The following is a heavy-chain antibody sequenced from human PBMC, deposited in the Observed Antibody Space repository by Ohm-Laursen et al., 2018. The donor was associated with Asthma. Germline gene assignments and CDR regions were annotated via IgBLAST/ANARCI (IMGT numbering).Heavy chain of an antibody. CDR2: IYPDGGEK. D-gene: IGHD3-16*01. Sequence: GSLRLSCAASGLPLSNFWMSWVRQAPGKGLEWVANIYPDGGEKYYVDSVDGRFTISRDDAKNSLYLQMNSLRAEDTAVYYCATNLPYEAENYWGQGTLVTVSS. V-gene: IGHV3-7*05. CDR3: ATNLPYEAENY. J-gene: IGHJ4*02. CDR1: GLPLSNFW.